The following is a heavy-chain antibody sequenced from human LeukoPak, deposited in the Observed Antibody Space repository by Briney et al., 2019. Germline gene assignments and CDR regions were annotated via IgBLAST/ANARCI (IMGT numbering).Heavy chain of an antibody. CDR1: GFTFSSYA. V-gene: IGHV3-23*01. CDR2: ITGSGDTT. CDR3: ARAPTKYCSSTSCPPGVDI. Sequence: PGGSLRLSCTASGFTFSSYAMSWVRQAPGKGLDWVSAITGSGDTTYYADSVKGRFTISRDNSKNTLYLQMNSLRAEDTAVYYCARAPTKYCSSTSCPPGVDIWGQGTMVTVSS. J-gene: IGHJ3*02. D-gene: IGHD2-2*01.